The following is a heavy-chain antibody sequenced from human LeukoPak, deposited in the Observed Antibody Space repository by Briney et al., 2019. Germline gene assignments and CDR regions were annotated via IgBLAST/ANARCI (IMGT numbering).Heavy chain of an antibody. CDR2: IYYSGST. V-gene: IGHV4-59*08. Sequence: PSETLSLTCTVSGGSISSYYWSWIRQPPGKGLEWIGYIYYSGSTNYNPSLKSRVTISVDTSKNQFSLKLSSVTAADTAVYYCARARQPLELDYWGQGTLVTVSS. D-gene: IGHD1-1*01. CDR1: GGSISSYY. J-gene: IGHJ4*02. CDR3: ARARQPLELDY.